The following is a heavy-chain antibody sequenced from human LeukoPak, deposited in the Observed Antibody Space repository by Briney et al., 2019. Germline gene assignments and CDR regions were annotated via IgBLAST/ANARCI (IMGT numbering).Heavy chain of an antibody. Sequence: SETLSLTCTVSGGSISSGGYYWSWIRQHPGKGLEWIGYIYYSGSTYYNPSLKSRVTISVDTSKNQFSLKLSSVTAADTAVYYCARIAETGITMVRGVITPFDPWGQGTLVTVSS. CDR1: GGSISSGGYY. J-gene: IGHJ5*02. D-gene: IGHD3-10*01. CDR3: ARIAETGITMVRGVITPFDP. V-gene: IGHV4-31*03. CDR2: IYYSGST.